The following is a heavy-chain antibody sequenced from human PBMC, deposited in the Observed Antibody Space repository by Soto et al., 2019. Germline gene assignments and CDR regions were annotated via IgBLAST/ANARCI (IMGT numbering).Heavy chain of an antibody. V-gene: IGHV3-21*01. CDR1: GFTFSSYS. CDR2: ISSSSSYI. Sequence: PGGSLRLSCAASGFTFSSYSMNWVRQAPGKGLEWVSSISSSSSYIYYADSVKGRFTTSRDNAKNSLYLQMNSLRAEDTAVYYCARDLHDYGDPYYFDYWGQGTLVTVSS. J-gene: IGHJ4*02. D-gene: IGHD4-17*01. CDR3: ARDLHDYGDPYYFDY.